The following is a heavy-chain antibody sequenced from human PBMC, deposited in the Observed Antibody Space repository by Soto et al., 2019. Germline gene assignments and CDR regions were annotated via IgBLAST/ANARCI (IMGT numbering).Heavy chain of an antibody. Sequence: SETLSLTCTVSGGSISSYYWSWIRQPAGKGLEWIGRIYTSGSTNYNPSLKSRVTMSVDTSKNQFSLKLSSVTAADTAVYYCARDVRDFWSGYPQYDHYYGMDVWGQGTTVTVSS. CDR1: GGSISSYY. V-gene: IGHV4-4*07. CDR2: IYTSGST. CDR3: ARDVRDFWSGYPQYDHYYGMDV. D-gene: IGHD3-3*01. J-gene: IGHJ6*02.